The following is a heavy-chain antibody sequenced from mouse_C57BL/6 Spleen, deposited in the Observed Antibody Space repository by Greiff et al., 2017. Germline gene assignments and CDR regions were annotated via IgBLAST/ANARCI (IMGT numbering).Heavy chain of an antibody. CDR2: IDPSDSET. Sequence: QVQLQQPGAELVRPGSSVKLSCKASGYTFTSYWMHWVKPRPIQGLEWIGNIDPSDSETHYNQKFKDKATLTVDKSSSTAYMQISSLTSEDSAVYYFARTPYYGSSYWFADWGQGTLVTCAA. CDR1: GYTFTSYW. D-gene: IGHD1-1*01. V-gene: IGHV1-52*01. J-gene: IGHJ3*01. CDR3: ARTPYYGSSYWFAD.